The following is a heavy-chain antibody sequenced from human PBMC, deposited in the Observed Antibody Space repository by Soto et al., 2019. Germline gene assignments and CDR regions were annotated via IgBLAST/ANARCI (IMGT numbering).Heavy chain of an antibody. CDR2: IIPILGIA. CDR3: ARELELRAGFDY. J-gene: IGHJ4*02. V-gene: IGHV1-69*02. D-gene: IGHD1-7*01. Sequence: QVQLVQSGAEVKKPGSSVKVSCKASGDTFSSYTISWVRQAPGQGLEWMGRIIPILGIANYAQKFQGRVTITADKSTSTAYMELSSLRSEDTAVYYCARELELRAGFDYWGQGTLVTVSS. CDR1: GDTFSSYT.